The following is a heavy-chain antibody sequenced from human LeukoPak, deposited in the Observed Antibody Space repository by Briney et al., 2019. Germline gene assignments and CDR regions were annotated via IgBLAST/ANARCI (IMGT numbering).Heavy chain of an antibody. CDR1: GFTVITND. CDR3: ARGVGPLAANTLAY. J-gene: IGHJ4*02. D-gene: IGHD3-16*01. Sequence: GGSLRLSCAASGFTVITNDMTWVRQAPGKGLEWVSVLYSDGNTKYADSVQDRFTISRDNSKNTLYLEMNSLSPDDTAVYYCARGVGPLAANTLAYWGQGTLVTVSS. CDR2: LYSDGNT. V-gene: IGHV3-53*01.